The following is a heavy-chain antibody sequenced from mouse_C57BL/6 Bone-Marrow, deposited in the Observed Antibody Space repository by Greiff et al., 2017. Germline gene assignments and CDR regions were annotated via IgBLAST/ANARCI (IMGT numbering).Heavy chain of an antibody. V-gene: IGHV1-52*01. CDR2: IDPSDSET. J-gene: IGHJ3*01. Sequence: QVQLQQSGAELVRPGSSVKLSCKASGYTFTSYWMHWVKQRPIQGLEWIGNIDPSDSETHYNQKFKDKATLTVDKSSSTAYMQLSSLTSEDSAVYYCAREEDMRLRRWTWFAYWGQGTLVTVSA. CDR1: GYTFTSYW. CDR3: AREEDMRLRRWTWFAY. D-gene: IGHD2-4*01.